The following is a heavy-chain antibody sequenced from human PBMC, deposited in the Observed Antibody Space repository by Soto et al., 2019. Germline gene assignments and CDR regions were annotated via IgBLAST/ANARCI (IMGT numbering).Heavy chain of an antibody. CDR2: ISHSGST. J-gene: IGHJ3*02. Sequence: SETLSLTCAVYGGSFSGYYWSWIRQPPGKGLEWIGEISHSGSTNYNPSLKSRVTISVDTSKNQSSLKLSSVTAADTAVYYCARVHWTPSRLGAFDIWGQGTMVTVSS. CDR1: GGSFSGYY. V-gene: IGHV4-34*01. D-gene: IGHD6-13*01. CDR3: ARVHWTPSRLGAFDI.